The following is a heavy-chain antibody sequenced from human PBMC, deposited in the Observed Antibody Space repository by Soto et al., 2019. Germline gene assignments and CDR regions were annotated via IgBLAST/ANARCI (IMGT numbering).Heavy chain of an antibody. V-gene: IGHV4-30-4*01. CDR1: DGSISSGDYY. D-gene: IGHD3-10*01. CDR2: IYYSGST. J-gene: IGHJ4*02. CDR3: ARDRRGMYYFDY. Sequence: SETLSLTCTVSDGSISSGDYYWSWIRQPPGKGLEWIGYIYYSGSTYYNPSLKSRVTISVDTSKNQFSLKLSSVTAADTAVYYCARDRRGMYYFDYWGQGTLVTVSS.